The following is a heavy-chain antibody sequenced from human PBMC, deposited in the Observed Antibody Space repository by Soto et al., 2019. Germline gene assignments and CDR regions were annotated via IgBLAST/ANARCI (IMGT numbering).Heavy chain of an antibody. Sequence: ASVKVSCKASGYTFSNYGISWVRQAPGQGLEWMGWISAYPGNTDYAQKFQGRVTVTTDTSTSTAYMELRSLRSVDTAVYYCARLTNGYCSGGDCYEYYYYGMDFWGHGITVTGSS. D-gene: IGHD2-15*01. CDR3: ARLTNGYCSGGDCYEYYYYGMDF. CDR2: ISAYPGNT. J-gene: IGHJ6*02. CDR1: GYTFSNYG. V-gene: IGHV1-18*01.